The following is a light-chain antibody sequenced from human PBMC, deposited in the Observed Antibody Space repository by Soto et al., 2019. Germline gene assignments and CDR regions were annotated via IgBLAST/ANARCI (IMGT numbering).Light chain of an antibody. CDR1: SGHSTYI. CDR3: ENWVSNTYV. J-gene: IGLJ1*01. Sequence: QPVLTQSSSASASLGSSVKLTCTLSSGHSTYIIAWHQQQPGKAPRYLMKLEGSGSYNKGSGVPDRFSGSSSGADRYLTISNLQFEDEADYYCENWVSNTYVFGTGTKVTVL. CDR2: LEGSGSY. V-gene: IGLV4-60*02.